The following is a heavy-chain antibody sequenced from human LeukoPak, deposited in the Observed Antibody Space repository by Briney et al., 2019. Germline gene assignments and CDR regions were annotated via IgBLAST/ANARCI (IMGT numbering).Heavy chain of an antibody. CDR3: TTENGYSYGWYYYYYMDV. J-gene: IGHJ6*03. CDR1: GFTFSNAW. V-gene: IGHV3-15*01. Sequence: GGSLRLSCAASGFTFSNAWMSWVRQAPGKGLEWVGRIKSKTDGGTTDYAAPVKGRFTISRDDSKNTLYLQMNSLKTEDTAVYYCTTENGYSYGWYYYYYMDVWGKGTTVTISS. CDR2: IKSKTDGGTT. D-gene: IGHD5-18*01.